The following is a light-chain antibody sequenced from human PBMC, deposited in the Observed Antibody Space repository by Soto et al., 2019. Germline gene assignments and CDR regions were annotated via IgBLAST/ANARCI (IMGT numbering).Light chain of an antibody. CDR2: DAS. J-gene: IGKJ4*01. V-gene: IGKV3-15*01. Sequence: EIVMTQSPATLSVSPGERATLSCRASQSVGSNFAWYQQQPGQAPRLLIYDASTRATGIPARFSGSGSGTEFTLTISSLQSQDFVFYYCHQYYKWPLTFGGGTKVDNK. CDR3: HQYYKWPLT. CDR1: QSVGSN.